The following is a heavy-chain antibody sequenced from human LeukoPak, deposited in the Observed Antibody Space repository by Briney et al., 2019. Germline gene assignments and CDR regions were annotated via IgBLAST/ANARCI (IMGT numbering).Heavy chain of an antibody. CDR3: ARKYYFDNTVATDAFDI. D-gene: IGHD2/OR15-2a*01. Sequence: PGRSLRLSCAASGFTFSSYAMHWVRQAPGKGLEWVAVISYDGSNKYYADSVKGRFTISRDNSKNTLYLQMNSLRAEDTAVYYCARKYYFDNTVATDAFDIWGQGTMVTVSS. V-gene: IGHV3-30-3*01. J-gene: IGHJ3*02. CDR2: ISYDGSNK. CDR1: GFTFSSYA.